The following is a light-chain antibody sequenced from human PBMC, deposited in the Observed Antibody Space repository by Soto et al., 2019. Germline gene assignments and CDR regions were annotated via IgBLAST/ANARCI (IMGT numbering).Light chain of an antibody. J-gene: IGKJ1*01. CDR2: WAS. CDR3: QQYYSTPTWT. CDR1: QTVLYNSNNKSY. Sequence: DIVMTQSPDSLAVSLGERATINCKSSQTVLYNSNNKSYLAWYQQKPGQPPKLLIYWASTRESGVSDRFSGSGSGTDFTLTISSLQAEDVAVYYCQQYYSTPTWTFGQGTKVDIK. V-gene: IGKV4-1*01.